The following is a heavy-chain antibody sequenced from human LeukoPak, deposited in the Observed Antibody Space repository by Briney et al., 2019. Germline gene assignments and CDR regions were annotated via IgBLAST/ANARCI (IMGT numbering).Heavy chain of an antibody. Sequence: SETLSLTCTVSGDSISDYYWSWIRQPPGKGLEWIGYVYSSGSTNSNPSLRSRVTISVDTSRNQFSLKLTSVTAADTAVYYCARAGISRVALDYWGQGTLVTVSS. CDR2: VYSSGST. V-gene: IGHV4-59*01. J-gene: IGHJ4*02. D-gene: IGHD3-3*01. CDR1: GDSISDYY. CDR3: ARAGISRVALDY.